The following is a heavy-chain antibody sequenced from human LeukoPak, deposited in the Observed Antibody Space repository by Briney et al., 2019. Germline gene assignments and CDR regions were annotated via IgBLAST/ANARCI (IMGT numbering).Heavy chain of an antibody. J-gene: IGHJ4*02. D-gene: IGHD6-6*01. Sequence: ASVKVSCKASGYTFTGYYMHWVRQAPGQRLEWMGWINPNSGGTNYAQKFQGRVTMTRDTSISTAYMELSRLRSDDTAVYYCARVELNSSSSAGSFDYWGQGTLVTVSS. V-gene: IGHV1-2*02. CDR2: INPNSGGT. CDR3: ARVELNSSSSAGSFDY. CDR1: GYTFTGYY.